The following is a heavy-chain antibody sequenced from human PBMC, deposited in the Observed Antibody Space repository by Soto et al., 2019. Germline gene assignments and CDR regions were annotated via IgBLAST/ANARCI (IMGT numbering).Heavy chain of an antibody. V-gene: IGHV1-24*01. D-gene: IGHD1-7*01. CDR1: GYTLTELS. CDR2: FDPEDGET. J-gene: IGHJ6*02. Sequence: GASVKVSCKVSGYTLTELSMHWVRQAPGKGLEWMGGFDPEDGETIYAQKFQGRVTMTEDTSTDTAYMELSSLRSEDTAVYYCATSTGITGTTRYYGMDVWGQGTTVTVS. CDR3: ATSTGITGTTRYYGMDV.